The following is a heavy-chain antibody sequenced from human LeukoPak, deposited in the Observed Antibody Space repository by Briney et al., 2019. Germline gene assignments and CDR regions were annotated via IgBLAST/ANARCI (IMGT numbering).Heavy chain of an antibody. CDR1: GFTFSSYW. CDR2: IKHDELEK. Sequence: GGSLRLSCAASGFTFSSYWMSWVRQAPGKGLEWVANIKHDELEKYYVDSVKGRFTISRDNAKNSLYLQMNSLRAEDTAVYYCAIYNYGKFDYWGQGTLVTVSS. CDR3: AIYNYGKFDY. J-gene: IGHJ4*02. D-gene: IGHD5-18*01. V-gene: IGHV3-7*01.